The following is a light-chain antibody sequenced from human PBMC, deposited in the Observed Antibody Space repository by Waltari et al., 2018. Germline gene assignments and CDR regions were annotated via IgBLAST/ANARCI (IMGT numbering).Light chain of an antibody. V-gene: IGKV3-15*01. CDR3: QHYRTQPLT. CDR2: GVS. J-gene: IGKJ4*01. CDR1: RNVGSY. Sequence: EIVMTQSPATLSLSPGERATLSCRASRNVGSYLAWYQQKPGQPPRLPIYGVSSRATGIPARFSGSGYGTEFALTISSLQSEDSAVYYCQHYRTQPLTFGGGTRVEI.